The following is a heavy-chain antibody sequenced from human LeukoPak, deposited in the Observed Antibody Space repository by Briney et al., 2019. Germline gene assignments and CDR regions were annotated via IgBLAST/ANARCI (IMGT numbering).Heavy chain of an antibody. D-gene: IGHD3-10*01. CDR3: ARHRITMVRGVISGKYYFDY. CDR1: GYSFTSYW. CDR2: IYPGDSDT. J-gene: IGHJ4*02. Sequence: GEPLKISCKGSGYSFTSYWIGWVRQMPGKGLEWMGIIYPGDSDTRYSPSLQGQVTISADKSISTAYLQWSSLKASDTAMYYCARHRITMVRGVISGKYYFDYWGQGTLVTVSS. V-gene: IGHV5-51*01.